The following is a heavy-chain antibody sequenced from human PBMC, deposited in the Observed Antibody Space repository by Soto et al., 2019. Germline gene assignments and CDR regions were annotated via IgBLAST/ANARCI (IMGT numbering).Heavy chain of an antibody. V-gene: IGHV2-5*01. CDR2: IYWSGDE. CDR1: GFPLSTSGVG. D-gene: IGHD6-6*01. J-gene: IGHJ3*02. Sequence: QGTLKESGPTLVKPTQTLTLTCSFSGFPLSTSGVGVGWIRQPPGKALEWLALIYWSGDEHYRPSLKSRLSITKDTSKNHVVLIMTDMDPVDTATYYCARGLATLPVFAFDIWGQGTMVTVSS. CDR3: ARGLATLPVFAFDI.